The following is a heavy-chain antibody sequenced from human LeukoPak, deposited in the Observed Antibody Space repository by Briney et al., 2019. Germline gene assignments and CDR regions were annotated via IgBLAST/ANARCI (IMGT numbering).Heavy chain of an antibody. D-gene: IGHD3-3*01. CDR2: INHSGST. J-gene: IGHJ4*02. CDR1: GGSFSGYY. CDR3: ASRNFGVVTD. V-gene: IGHV4-34*01. Sequence: IPSETLSLTCAVYGGSFSGYYWSWIRQPPGKGLEWIREINHSGSTYYNPSLKSRVTISVDTSKNQFSLKLSSVTAADTAVYYCASRNFGVVTDWGQGTLVTVSS.